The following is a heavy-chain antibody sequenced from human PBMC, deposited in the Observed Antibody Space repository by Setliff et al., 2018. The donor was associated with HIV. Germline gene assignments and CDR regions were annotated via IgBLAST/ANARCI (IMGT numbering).Heavy chain of an antibody. CDR1: ADSVTSYS. V-gene: IGHV4-59*08. CDR3: ARHVVGGWLKDLQYMDV. Sequence: SETLSLTCSVSADSVTSYSWEWIRQPPGRRLEWIGSVSTTDGATYNPSLQSRVTISVDTSKNQFSLKLSSVTAADTAVYYCARHVVGGWLKDLQYMDVWGKGTTVTVSS. CDR2: VSTTDGA. D-gene: IGHD6-19*01. J-gene: IGHJ6*03.